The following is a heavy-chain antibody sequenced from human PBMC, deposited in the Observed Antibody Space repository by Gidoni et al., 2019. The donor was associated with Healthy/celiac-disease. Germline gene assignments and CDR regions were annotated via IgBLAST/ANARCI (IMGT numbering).Heavy chain of an antibody. CDR2: FDPEDGET. J-gene: IGHJ3*02. Sequence: QVKLVQSGAEVKKPGASVKVSCKVSGYTLTELSMHWVRQAPGKGLEWMVGFDPEDGETIYAQKFQGRVTMTEDTSTDTAYMELSSLRSEDTAVYYCATVGGWGEPLDIWGQGTMVTVSS. CDR3: ATVGGWGEPLDI. V-gene: IGHV1-24*01. D-gene: IGHD3-16*01. CDR1: GYTLTELS.